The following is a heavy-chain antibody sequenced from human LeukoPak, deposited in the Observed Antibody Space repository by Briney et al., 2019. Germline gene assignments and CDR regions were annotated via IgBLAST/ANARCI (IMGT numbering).Heavy chain of an antibody. CDR3: ARSYGWLPGGM. Sequence: GGSLRLSCAASGFTFSSYGMHWVRQAPGKGLEWVSYISSTSSYTNYADSVKGRFTISRDNAKNSPHLQMNSLRAEDTAVYYCARSYGWLPGGMWGQGTLVTVSS. D-gene: IGHD5-12*01. CDR1: GFTFSSYG. CDR2: ISSTSSYT. J-gene: IGHJ4*02. V-gene: IGHV3-21*05.